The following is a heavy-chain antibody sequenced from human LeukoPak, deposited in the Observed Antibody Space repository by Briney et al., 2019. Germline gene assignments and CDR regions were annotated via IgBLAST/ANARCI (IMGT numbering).Heavy chain of an antibody. D-gene: IGHD1-26*01. J-gene: IGHJ4*02. Sequence: PGGSLRLSCAASGFTFSSYGMHWVRQAPGKGLEWGAFIRYDGSNKYYADAVKGRFTISRDNSKNTLYLQMNSLRAEDTAVYYCAKDVLGGSYPLYFDYWGQGPLVTVPS. CDR1: GFTFSSYG. CDR3: AKDVLGGSYPLYFDY. CDR2: IRYDGSNK. V-gene: IGHV3-30*02.